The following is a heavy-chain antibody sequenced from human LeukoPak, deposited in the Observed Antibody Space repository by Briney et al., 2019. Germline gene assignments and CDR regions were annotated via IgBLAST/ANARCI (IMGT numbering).Heavy chain of an antibody. J-gene: IGHJ5*02. D-gene: IGHD2-2*02. Sequence: SVKVSCKASGGTFSSYAISWVRQAPGQGLEWMGGIIPIFGTANYAQKFQGRVTITADESTSTAYMELSSLRSEDTAVYYCARDFGYCSSTSCYTDWFDPWGQGTLVTVSS. CDR2: IIPIFGTA. CDR1: GGTFSSYA. CDR3: ARDFGYCSSTSCYTDWFDP. V-gene: IGHV1-69*13.